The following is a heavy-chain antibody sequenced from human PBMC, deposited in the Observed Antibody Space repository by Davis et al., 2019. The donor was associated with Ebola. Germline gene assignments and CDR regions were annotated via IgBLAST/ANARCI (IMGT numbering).Heavy chain of an antibody. CDR2: ISSSGSTI. Sequence: GESLKISCAASAFTLSSYAMNWVRQAPGKGLEWVSYISSSGSTIYYAESVKGRFTISRDNSKNTLYLQMNSLRAEDTAVYYCARDDRTVTLSEDGMDVWGQGTTVTVSS. D-gene: IGHD4-11*01. CDR1: AFTLSSYA. V-gene: IGHV3-48*03. CDR3: ARDDRTVTLSEDGMDV. J-gene: IGHJ6*02.